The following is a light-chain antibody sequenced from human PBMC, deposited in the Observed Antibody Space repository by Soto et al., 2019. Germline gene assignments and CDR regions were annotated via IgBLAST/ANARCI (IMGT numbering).Light chain of an antibody. J-gene: IGLJ1*01. CDR1: SSDVGGYNY. V-gene: IGLV2-14*01. CDR3: SSYTSSSTA. Sequence: QSALTQPASVSGSPGQSITISCTGTSSDVGGYNYVSWYQQHPGKAPKLMIYDVSNRPSGVSNRFSGSKSGNTAFLTISGLQAEDEADYYCSSYTSSSTAFGTGTKLTVL. CDR2: DVS.